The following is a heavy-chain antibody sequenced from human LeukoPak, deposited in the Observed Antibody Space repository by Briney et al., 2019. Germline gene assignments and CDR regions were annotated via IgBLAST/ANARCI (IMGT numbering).Heavy chain of an antibody. CDR3: RRDRGYSTYDS. CDR2: IKQEGSEK. J-gene: IGHJ4*02. D-gene: IGHD5-12*01. V-gene: IGHV3-7*01. Sequence: GGSLRLSCAASAFSLSDYWMNWVRQAPGKGLDWVASIKQEGSEKYYVDSVNGRFTISRDNAKNSPYLQMNTLTPEHTAVYYCRRDRGYSTYDSWGPGTLVTVSS. CDR1: AFSLSDYW.